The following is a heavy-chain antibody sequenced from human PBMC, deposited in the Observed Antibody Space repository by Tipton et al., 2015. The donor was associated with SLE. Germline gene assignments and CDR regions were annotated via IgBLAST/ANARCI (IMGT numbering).Heavy chain of an antibody. CDR3: ARGGYGDYSVLPAFDI. D-gene: IGHD4-17*01. V-gene: IGHV4-59*01. J-gene: IGHJ3*02. Sequence: LRLSCTVSGGSISSYYWSWIRQPPGKGLEWIGYIYYSGSTNYNPFLKSRVTISVDTSKNQFSLKLSSVTAADTAVYYCARGGYGDYSVLPAFDIWGQGTMVTVSS. CDR1: GGSISSYY. CDR2: IYYSGST.